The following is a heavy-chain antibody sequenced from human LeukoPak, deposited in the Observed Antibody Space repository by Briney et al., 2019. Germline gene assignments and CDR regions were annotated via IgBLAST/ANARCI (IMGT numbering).Heavy chain of an antibody. CDR1: GGTFSSYA. CDR3: ARDKNIVVVPAAIRVYYYGMDV. V-gene: IGHV1-69*13. CDR2: IIPIFGTA. J-gene: IGHJ6*02. Sequence: ASVKVSCKASGGTFSSYAISWVRQAPGQGLEWMGGIIPIFGTANYAQKVQGRVTITADESTSTAYMELSSLRSEDTAVYYCARDKNIVVVPAAIRVYYYGMDVWGQGTTVTVSS. D-gene: IGHD2-2*02.